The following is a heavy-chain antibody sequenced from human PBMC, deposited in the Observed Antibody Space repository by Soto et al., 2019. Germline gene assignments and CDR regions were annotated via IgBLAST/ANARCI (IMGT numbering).Heavy chain of an antibody. V-gene: IGHV4-39*01. J-gene: IGHJ5*02. D-gene: IGHD3-10*01. CDR1: GGSISSSSYY. CDR2: IYYSGST. Sequence: SETLSLTCTVSGGSISSSSYYWGWIRQPPGKGLEWIGSIYYSGSTYYNPSLKSRVTISVDTSKNQFSLKLSSVTAADTAVYYCASHRAGVRADRPYNWFDPWGQGTLVTVSS. CDR3: ASHRAGVRADRPYNWFDP.